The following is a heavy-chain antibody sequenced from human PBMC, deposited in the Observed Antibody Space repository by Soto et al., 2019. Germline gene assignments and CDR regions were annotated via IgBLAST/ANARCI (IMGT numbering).Heavy chain of an antibody. D-gene: IGHD6-6*01. CDR2: ISGYNGNT. J-gene: IGHJ5*02. CDR3: ARKSSSSTCFDP. V-gene: IGHV1-18*01. CDR1: GYTFSNYG. Sequence: QVQLVQSGTEVKKPGASVTVSCKASGYTFSNYGVTWVRQAPGQGLEWMGWISGYNGNTNYAQNFQGRVTMTADPSTRTAYMYRRSLRSDDTAVYFCARKSSSSTCFDPWGQGTLVTVSA.